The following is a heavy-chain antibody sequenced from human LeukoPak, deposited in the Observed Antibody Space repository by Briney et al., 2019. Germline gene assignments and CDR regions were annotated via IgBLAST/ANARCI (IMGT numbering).Heavy chain of an antibody. J-gene: IGHJ3*02. D-gene: IGHD3-3*01. CDR2: IYYSGTT. CDR3: ARHGYDFWSGWAFDI. V-gene: IGHV4-59*08. CDR1: GGSISSYY. Sequence: SETLSLTCTVSGGSISSYYWSWIRQPPGKGLEWIGYIYYSGTTNYNPSLKSRVTISVDTSKNQFSLKLSSVTAADTAVYYCARHGYDFWSGWAFDIWGQGTMVTVSS.